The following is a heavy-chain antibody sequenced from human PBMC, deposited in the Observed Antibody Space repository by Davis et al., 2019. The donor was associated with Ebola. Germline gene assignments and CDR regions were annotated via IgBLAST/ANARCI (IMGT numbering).Heavy chain of an antibody. CDR3: ARVNAMTGYSRFDS. CDR1: GFSFDDYA. D-gene: IGHD3-9*01. CDR2: TSWSGASL. V-gene: IGHV3-9*01. J-gene: IGHJ5*01. Sequence: SLKISCTASGFSFDDYAMHWVRQPPGKGLEWVSGTSWSGASLGYGDSVKGRFAISRDNAKKSLYLQMNSLRVENTAFYHCARVNAMTGYSRFDSWGQGTLVTVSS.